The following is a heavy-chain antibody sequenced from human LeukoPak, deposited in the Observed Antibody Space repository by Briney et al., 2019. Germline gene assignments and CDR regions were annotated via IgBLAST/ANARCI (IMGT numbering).Heavy chain of an antibody. CDR1: GYTFTSYD. V-gene: IGHV1-8*01. J-gene: IGHJ4*02. Sequence: ASVKVSCKASGYTFTSYDINWVRQATGQGLEWMGWMNPNSGNTGYAQKFQGKVTMTRNTSISTAYMELSSLRSEDTAVYYCARGGWQWLVGVTVMDFDYWGQGTLVTVSS. CDR3: ARGGWQWLVGVTVMDFDY. D-gene: IGHD6-19*01. CDR2: MNPNSGNT.